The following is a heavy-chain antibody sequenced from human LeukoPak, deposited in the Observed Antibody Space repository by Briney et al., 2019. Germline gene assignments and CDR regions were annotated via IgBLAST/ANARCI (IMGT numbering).Heavy chain of an antibody. D-gene: IGHD2-8*02. V-gene: IGHV3-53*01. CDR3: ARTVGARFDF. CDR2: FRSGRTT. Sequence: GGSLRLSCAASGITVSNNYMSWVRQAPGKGLEWVSVFRSGRTTDHANSVRGRFTISRDNAKKLLYLQMNSVRAEDSAIYYCARTVGARFDFWGQGTLVTVSS. J-gene: IGHJ4*02. CDR1: GITVSNNY.